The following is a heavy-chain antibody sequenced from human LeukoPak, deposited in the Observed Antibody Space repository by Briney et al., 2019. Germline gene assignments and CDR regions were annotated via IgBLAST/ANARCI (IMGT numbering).Heavy chain of an antibody. D-gene: IGHD3-22*01. CDR2: INHSGST. V-gene: IGHV4-34*01. J-gene: IGHJ4*02. Sequence: SETLSLTCAVYGGSFSGYYWSWIRQPPGKGLEWIGEINHSGSTNYNPSLKSLVTISVDTSKNQFSLKLRSVAAADTAVYCCARGDSSGYPYWGQGTLVTVSS. CDR3: ARGDSSGYPY. CDR1: GGSFSGYY.